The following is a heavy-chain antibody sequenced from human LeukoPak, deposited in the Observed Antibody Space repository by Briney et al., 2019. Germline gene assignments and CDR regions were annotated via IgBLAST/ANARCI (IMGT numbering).Heavy chain of an antibody. CDR2: IIPIFGTA. CDR3: AREIPFTRGRPFGVVINWFVP. V-gene: IGHV1-69*05. J-gene: IGHJ5*02. CDR1: GGTFSSYA. Sequence: SVKVSCKASGGTFSSYAISWVRQAPGQGLEWMGRIIPIFGTANDAQKFQGRVRVTTDEATSTSYLELSSLKSEDTAVYYCAREIPFTRGRPFGVVINWFVPWGQGTLVTVSS. D-gene: IGHD3-3*01.